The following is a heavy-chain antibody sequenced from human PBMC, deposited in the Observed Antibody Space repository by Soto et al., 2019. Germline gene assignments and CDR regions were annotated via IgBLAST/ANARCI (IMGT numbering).Heavy chain of an antibody. D-gene: IGHD3-9*01. J-gene: IGHJ4*02. V-gene: IGHV3-23*01. CDR2: ISGSGGST. CDR1: GFTFSSYA. CDR3: AKGNYDILTGYYYFDY. Sequence: GGSLRLSCAASGFTFSSYAMSWVRQAPGKGLEWVSAISGSGGSTYYADSVKGRFTISRDNSKNTLYLQMNSLRAEDTAVYYCAKGNYDILTGYYYFDYWGQGTLVTVSS.